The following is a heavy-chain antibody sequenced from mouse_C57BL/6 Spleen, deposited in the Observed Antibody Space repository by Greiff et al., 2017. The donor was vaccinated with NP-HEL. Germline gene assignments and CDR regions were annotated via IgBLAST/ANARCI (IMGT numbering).Heavy chain of an antibody. CDR1: GYSFTGYY. J-gene: IGHJ4*01. D-gene: IGHD1-1*01. CDR2: INPSTGGT. CDR3: ARFLYYGRGQYYYAMDY. V-gene: IGHV1-42*01. Sequence: VQLQQSGPELVKPGASVKISCKASGYSFTGYYMNWVKQSPEKSLEWIGEINPSTGGTTYNQKFKAKATLTVDKSSSTAYMQLKSLTSEDSAVYYCARFLYYGRGQYYYAMDYWGQGTSVTVSS.